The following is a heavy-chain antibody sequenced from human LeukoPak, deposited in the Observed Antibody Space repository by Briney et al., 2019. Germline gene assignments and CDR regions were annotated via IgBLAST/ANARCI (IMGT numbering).Heavy chain of an antibody. D-gene: IGHD1-26*01. CDR3: ARGWELRYGSWFDP. Sequence: SETLSLTCTVSGYSISSGYYWGWIRQPPGKGLEWIGSIYHSGSTYYNPSLKSRITISVDTSKNQFSLKLSSVTAADTAVYYCARGWELRYGSWFDPWGQGTLVTVSS. J-gene: IGHJ5*02. CDR2: IYHSGST. V-gene: IGHV4-38-2*02. CDR1: GYSISSGYY.